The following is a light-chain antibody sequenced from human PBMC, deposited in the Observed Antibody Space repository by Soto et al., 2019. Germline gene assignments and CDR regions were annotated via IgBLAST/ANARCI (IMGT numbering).Light chain of an antibody. CDR3: SSYTTINNLWV. CDR2: DIT. CDR1: SRDVGAYNF. Sequence: QSVLTQPASVSGSPGQSVTISCTGISRDVGAYNFVSWYQQHPGRAPKLIIYDITDRPSGVSSRFSGSRSGSTASLTISGLQAEDEADYYCSSYTTINNLWVFGGGTKLNVL. J-gene: IGLJ3*02. V-gene: IGLV2-14*03.